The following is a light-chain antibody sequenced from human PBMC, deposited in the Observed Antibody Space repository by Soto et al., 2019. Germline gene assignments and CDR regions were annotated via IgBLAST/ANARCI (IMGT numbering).Light chain of an antibody. J-gene: IGLJ1*01. V-gene: IGLV2-14*01. CDR3: SSYTSSSTLYV. Sequence: QSALTQPASVSGSPGQSITISCTGTSSDVGGYNYVSWYQQHPGKAPKLMIYEVSNRPSGVSNRFSGSKSDNTASLTISGLQAEAEADYYCSSYTSSSTLYVFGTGTKVTVL. CDR1: SSDVGGYNY. CDR2: EVS.